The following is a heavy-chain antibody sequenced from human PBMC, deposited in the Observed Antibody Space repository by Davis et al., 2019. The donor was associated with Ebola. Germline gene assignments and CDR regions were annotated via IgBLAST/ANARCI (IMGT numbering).Heavy chain of an antibody. CDR3: VKDRWQWLVRWGMDV. CDR1: GFTFSSYA. Sequence: GGSLRLSCSASGFTFSSYAMHWVRQAPGKGLEYVLAISSNGGSTYYADSVKGRFTISRDNSKNTLYLQMSSLRAEDTAVYYCVKDRWQWLVRWGMDVWGQGTTVTVSS. D-gene: IGHD6-19*01. V-gene: IGHV3-64D*06. CDR2: ISSNGGST. J-gene: IGHJ6*02.